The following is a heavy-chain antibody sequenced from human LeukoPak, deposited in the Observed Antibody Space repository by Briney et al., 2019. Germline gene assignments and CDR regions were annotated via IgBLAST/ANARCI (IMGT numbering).Heavy chain of an antibody. CDR3: ARGAVTEWNWFDP. V-gene: IGHV4-34*01. J-gene: IGHJ5*02. D-gene: IGHD4-17*01. CDR2: INHSGST. CDR1: GGSFSGYY. Sequence: KSSETLSLTCAVYGGSFSGYYWSWIRQPPGKGLEWIGEINHSGSTNYNPSLKSRVTISVDTSKNQFSLKLSSVTAADTAVYYCARGAVTEWNWFDPWGQGTLVTVSS.